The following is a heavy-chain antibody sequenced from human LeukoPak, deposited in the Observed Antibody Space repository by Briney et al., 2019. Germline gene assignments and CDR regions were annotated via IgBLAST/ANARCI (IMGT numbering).Heavy chain of an antibody. D-gene: IGHD4-23*01. J-gene: IGHJ4*02. CDR3: AKASWIYGGNSELDY. CDR2: ISGSGGST. V-gene: IGHV3-23*01. Sequence: PGGSLRLSCAASGFTVSSNYMSWVRQAPGKGLEWVSAISGSGGSTYYADSVKGRFTISRDNSKNTLYLQMNSLRAEDTAVYYCAKASWIYGGNSELDYWGQGTLVTVSS. CDR1: GFTVSSNY.